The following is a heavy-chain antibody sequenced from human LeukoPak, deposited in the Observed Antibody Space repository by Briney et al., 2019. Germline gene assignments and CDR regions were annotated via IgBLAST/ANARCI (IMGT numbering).Heavy chain of an antibody. CDR3: ARDSPPSYFDY. CDR2: IYSSGST. Sequence: SETLSLTCTVSGGSISGDYWSLIRQPPGKGLEWIGYIYSSGSTNYNPSLKSRVTISVDTSKNQFSLKLSSVTAADTAVYYCARDSPPSYFDYWGQGALVTVSS. J-gene: IGHJ4*02. V-gene: IGHV4-59*12. CDR1: GGSISGDY.